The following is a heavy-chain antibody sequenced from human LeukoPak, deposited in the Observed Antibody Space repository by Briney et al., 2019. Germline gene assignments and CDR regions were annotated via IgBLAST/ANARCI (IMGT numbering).Heavy chain of an antibody. CDR1: GGSISSSSYY. D-gene: IGHD2-15*01. Sequence: PSETLSLTCTVSGGSISSSSYYWGWIRQPPGKGLEWIGSIYYSGSTYYNPSLKSRVTISVDTSKNQFSLKLSSVTAADTAVYYCARGDMGAFDIWGQGTMVTVSS. CDR2: IYYSGST. V-gene: IGHV4-39*07. CDR3: ARGDMGAFDI. J-gene: IGHJ3*02.